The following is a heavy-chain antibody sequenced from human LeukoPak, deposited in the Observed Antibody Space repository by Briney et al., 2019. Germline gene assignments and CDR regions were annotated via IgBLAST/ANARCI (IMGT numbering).Heavy chain of an antibody. D-gene: IGHD4-17*01. J-gene: IGHJ4*02. CDR2: FDPEDGET. CDR3: ATLRIPYGEGGRFDY. Sequence: ASVKVSCKVSGYTLIELSMHWGPHTPGKGRGWMGGFDPEDGETIYAQKFQGRVTMTEDTSTDTAYMELSSLRSEDTAVYYCATLRIPYGEGGRFDYWGQGTLVTVSS. V-gene: IGHV1-24*01. CDR1: GYTLIELS.